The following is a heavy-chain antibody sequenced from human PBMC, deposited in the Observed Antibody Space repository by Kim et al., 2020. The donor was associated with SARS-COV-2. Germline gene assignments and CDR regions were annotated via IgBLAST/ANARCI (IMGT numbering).Heavy chain of an antibody. CDR1: GFTFRDNW. CDR3: ARGIAAPI. Sequence: GGSLRLSCVASGFTFRDNWMHWVRQAPGKGLVWVSRINSEGSSTTYADSVKGRFTISRDNAKNTLFLQMNSLRAEDTAVYYCARGIAAPIWGQGTLVTVSS. J-gene: IGHJ4*02. V-gene: IGHV3-74*03. D-gene: IGHD6-6*01. CDR2: INSEGSST.